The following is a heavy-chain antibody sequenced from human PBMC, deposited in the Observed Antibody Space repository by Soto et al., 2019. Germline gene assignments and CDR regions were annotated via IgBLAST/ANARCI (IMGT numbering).Heavy chain of an antibody. V-gene: IGHV1-69*02. CDR3: ASEGLFRCSSTSCYATYYDSSEMDV. J-gene: IGHJ6*04. Sequence: GASVKVSCKASGGTFSSYTISWVRQAPGQGLEWMGRIIPILGIANYAQKFQGRVTITADKSTSTAYMELSSLRSEDTAVYYCASEGLFRCSSTSCYATYYDSSEMDVWGKGTKVTVSS. CDR1: GGTFSSYT. D-gene: IGHD2-2*01. CDR2: IIPILGIA.